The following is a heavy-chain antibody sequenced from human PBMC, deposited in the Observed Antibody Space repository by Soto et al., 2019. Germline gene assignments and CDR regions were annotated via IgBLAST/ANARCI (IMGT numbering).Heavy chain of an antibody. J-gene: IGHJ5*02. D-gene: IGHD2-15*01. CDR2: ISPYNGNT. V-gene: IGHV1-18*01. CDR1: GYTFTTYG. Sequence: QVQLVQSGAEVKKPGASVKVSCKTSGYTFTTYGVSWVRQAPGQGLEWMGWISPYNGNTNYAQRLQGRVTLTTDTSTNTAYMELRSLRSDDTAVYYCAREDGYCSGGSCYSGGWLDPWCQGTLVTVSS. CDR3: AREDGYCSGGSCYSGGWLDP.